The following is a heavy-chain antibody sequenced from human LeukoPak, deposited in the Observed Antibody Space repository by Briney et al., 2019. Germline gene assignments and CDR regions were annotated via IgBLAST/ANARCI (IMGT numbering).Heavy chain of an antibody. Sequence: SETLSLTCTVSGGSISSYYWSWIRQPAGEGLEWIGRIYTSGSTNYNPSLKSRVTMSVDTSKNQFSLKLSSVTAADTAVYYCARGITYYDILTGRAPSYYMDVWGKGTTVTVSS. CDR3: ARGITYYDILTGRAPSYYMDV. CDR2: IYTSGST. D-gene: IGHD3-9*01. CDR1: GGSISSYY. J-gene: IGHJ6*03. V-gene: IGHV4-4*07.